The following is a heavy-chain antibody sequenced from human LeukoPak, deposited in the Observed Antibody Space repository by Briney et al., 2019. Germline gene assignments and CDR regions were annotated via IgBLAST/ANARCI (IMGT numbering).Heavy chain of an antibody. CDR1: GFTFSSYA. J-gene: IGHJ5*02. CDR2: ISGSGGST. V-gene: IGHV3-23*01. D-gene: IGHD4-17*01. CDR3: AKDLGDYGDTAGWFDP. Sequence: GGSLRLSCAASGFTFSSYAMSWVRQAPGKGLEWVSAISGSGGSTYYADSVKGRFTISRDNSKNTLYLQINSLRAEDTAVYYCAKDLGDYGDTAGWFDPWGQGTLVTVSS.